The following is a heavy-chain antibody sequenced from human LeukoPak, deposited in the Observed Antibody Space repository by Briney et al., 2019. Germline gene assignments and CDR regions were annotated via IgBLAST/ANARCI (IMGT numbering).Heavy chain of an antibody. V-gene: IGHV4-39*01. Sequence: SETLSLTCNVSGGSITDYYWSWIRQPLGKGLEWIGSVYYTGSIRYNTSLKSRVTISVDMSKNDLFLTLSSVTAADTAFYYCARRDYRAWFDPWGQGILVTVSP. CDR3: ARRDYRAWFDP. CDR1: GGSITDYY. CDR2: VYYTGSI. J-gene: IGHJ5*02. D-gene: IGHD2-21*01.